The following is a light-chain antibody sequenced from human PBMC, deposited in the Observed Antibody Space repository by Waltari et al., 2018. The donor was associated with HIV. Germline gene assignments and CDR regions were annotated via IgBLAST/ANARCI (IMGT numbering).Light chain of an antibody. Sequence: EIVMTQSPATLSVSPGARATLSCRASQSVSSNLAWYQQKPGQGPRLLVYGASIRATGIPARFSGSGSGTEFSLTISSLQSEDFAVYYCQKYNNWPLTFGQGTRLEIK. CDR1: QSVSSN. V-gene: IGKV3-15*01. J-gene: IGKJ5*01. CDR3: QKYNNWPLT. CDR2: GAS.